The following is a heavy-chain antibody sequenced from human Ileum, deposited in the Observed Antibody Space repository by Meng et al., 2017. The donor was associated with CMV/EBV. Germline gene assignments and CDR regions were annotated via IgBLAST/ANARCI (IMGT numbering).Heavy chain of an antibody. D-gene: IGHD3-10*01. J-gene: IGHJ5*02. CDR1: GDSLSTSS. V-gene: IGHV4-4*07. CDR3: ARRIREVREISWENWLAP. CDR2: ICGTGTT. Sequence: QVLLPGSGPGLVRPSETLSLTCTVSGDSLSTSSWNWIRQSAGSRLEWIGRICGTGTTNYNPSFKSRVTLSLDKSKNQFSLKLSSVTAADTAVYYCARRIREVREISWENWLAPWGQGTLVTVSS.